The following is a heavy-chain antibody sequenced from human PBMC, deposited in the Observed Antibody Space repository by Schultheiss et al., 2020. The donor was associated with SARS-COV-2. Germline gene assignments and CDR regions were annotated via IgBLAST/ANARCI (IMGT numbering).Heavy chain of an antibody. CDR3: AKGDGHMIGDY. J-gene: IGHJ4*02. Sequence: GESLKISCAASGFTFSSYAMHWVRQAPGKGLEYVSAISSNGGSTYYANSVKGRFTISRDNSKNTLYLQMNSLRAEDTAVYYCAKGDGHMIGDYWGQGTLVTVSS. CDR2: ISSNGGST. CDR1: GFTFSSYA. D-gene: IGHD3-22*01. V-gene: IGHV3-64*01.